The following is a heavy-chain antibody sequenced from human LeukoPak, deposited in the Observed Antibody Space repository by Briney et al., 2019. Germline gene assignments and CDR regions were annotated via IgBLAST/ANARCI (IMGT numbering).Heavy chain of an antibody. CDR2: IYSGGST. D-gene: IGHD3-16*02. CDR3: ARDPGRLGELSVPY. V-gene: IGHV3-53*01. Sequence: GGSLRLSCAASGFTFSNYGMHWVRQAPGKGLEWVSVIYSGGSTYYADSVKGRFTISRDNSKNTLYLQMNSLRAEDTAVYYCARDPGRLGELSVPYWGQGTLVTVSS. J-gene: IGHJ4*02. CDR1: GFTFSNYG.